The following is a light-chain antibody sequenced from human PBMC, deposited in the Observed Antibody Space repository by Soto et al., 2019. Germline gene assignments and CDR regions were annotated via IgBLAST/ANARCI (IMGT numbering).Light chain of an antibody. CDR1: QDISSW. CDR3: QQSNSFPLT. Sequence: DIQMTQSPSSVSASVGDRVTITSRASQDISSWLAWYQQMPGKAPKLLIYATSTLQSGVPSRFSGSGSGTDFTLTISSLQPADFATYYCQQSNSFPLTFGGGTKVEIK. CDR2: ATS. V-gene: IGKV1D-12*01. J-gene: IGKJ4*01.